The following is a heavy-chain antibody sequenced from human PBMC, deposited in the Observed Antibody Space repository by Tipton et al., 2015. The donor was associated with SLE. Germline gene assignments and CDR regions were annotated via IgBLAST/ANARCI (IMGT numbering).Heavy chain of an antibody. CDR1: GGSISSYY. CDR2: IHYSGST. D-gene: IGHD2-2*01. V-gene: IGHV4-59*01. Sequence: TLSLTCTVSGGSISSYYWSWIRQPPGKGLEWIGYIHYSGSTNYNPSFKSRVTTSLETSKNYFSLKLTSVTAADTAVYYCARGYCSATSCFSQFDYWGQGTLVTVSS. J-gene: IGHJ4*02. CDR3: ARGYCSATSCFSQFDY.